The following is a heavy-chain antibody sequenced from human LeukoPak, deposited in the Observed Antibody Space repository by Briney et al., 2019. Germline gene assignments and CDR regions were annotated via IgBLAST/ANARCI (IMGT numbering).Heavy chain of an antibody. CDR2: MNPNSGNT. CDR3: ARGARYCGGDCYSGWFDP. V-gene: IGHV1-8*01. Sequence: ASVKVSCKASGYTFTSYDINWVRQATGQGLEWMGWMNPNSGNTGYAHKFQGRVTMTRNTSISTAYMELSSLRSEDTAVYYCARGARYCGGDCYSGWFDPWGQGTLVTVSS. D-gene: IGHD2-21*02. CDR1: GYTFTSYD. J-gene: IGHJ5*02.